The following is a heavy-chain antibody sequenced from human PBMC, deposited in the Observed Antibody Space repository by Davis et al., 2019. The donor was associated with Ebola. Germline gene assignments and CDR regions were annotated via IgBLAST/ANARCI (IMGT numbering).Heavy chain of an antibody. V-gene: IGHV3-53*01. CDR1: GFAVSGNY. J-gene: IGHJ3*01. Sequence: GESLKISCAASGFAVSGNYMSWVRRAPGKGLEWVSTLGLSADTYYADSVKGRFTISRDNSKNTLHLQMNSLRVEDTAIYYCAKDTSNVWFDVWGQGTMVTVSS. D-gene: IGHD6-19*01. CDR2: LGLSADT. CDR3: AKDTSNVWFDV.